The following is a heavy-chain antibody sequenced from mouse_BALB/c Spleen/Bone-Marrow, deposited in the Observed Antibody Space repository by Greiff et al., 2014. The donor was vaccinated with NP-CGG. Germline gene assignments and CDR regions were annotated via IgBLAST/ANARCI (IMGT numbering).Heavy chain of an antibody. CDR2: INPNSDYT. CDR3: AREVYGSWFAY. J-gene: IGHJ3*01. Sequence: HVQLKESGAELARPGASVKMSCKASGYTFTYYTMYWVKQRPGQGLEWIGYINPNSDYTNYNQKFKDKATLTADKSSSTAYMQLSSLTSEDSAVYYCAREVYGSWFAYWGQGTLVTVSA. CDR1: GYTFTYYT. D-gene: IGHD2-2*01. V-gene: IGHV1-4*01.